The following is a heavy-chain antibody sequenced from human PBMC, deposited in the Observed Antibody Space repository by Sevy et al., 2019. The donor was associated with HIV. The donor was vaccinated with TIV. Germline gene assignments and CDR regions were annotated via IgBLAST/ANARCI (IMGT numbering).Heavy chain of an antibody. Sequence: SETLSLTCSVSGDSISSSSYYWVWIRQPPGKGLEWIGTIYYSGRTYYNPSLKSRVTVSVDTSKNRFSLRWSSVTAADTAVYYCASIKIFGVVSDYSDYWGQGTLVTVSS. V-gene: IGHV4-39*01. J-gene: IGHJ4*02. CDR3: ASIKIFGVVSDYSDY. CDR2: IYYSGRT. D-gene: IGHD3-3*01. CDR1: GDSISSSSYY.